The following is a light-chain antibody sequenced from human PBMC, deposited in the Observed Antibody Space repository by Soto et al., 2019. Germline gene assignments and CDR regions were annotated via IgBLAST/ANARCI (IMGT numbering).Light chain of an antibody. CDR1: SSNIGSNY. J-gene: IGLJ2*01. Sequence: QSVLTQPPSVSAAPGQKVTISCSGSSSNIGSNYVFWYQQLPGTAPKLLIYDNDKRPPGIPDRFSGSKSGTSAPLGITGRQTGDEADDYCATCDRSLSAGVFGGGTKLTVL. CDR3: ATCDRSLSAGV. CDR2: DND. V-gene: IGLV1-51*01.